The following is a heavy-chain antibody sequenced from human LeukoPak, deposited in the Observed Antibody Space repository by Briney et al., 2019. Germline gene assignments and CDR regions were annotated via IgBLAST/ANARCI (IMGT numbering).Heavy chain of an antibody. J-gene: IGHJ4*02. CDR3: ANLPRGDY. Sequence: GGSLRLSCAASGLTVSSTYMTWVRQAPGKGLEWVSIIYSGGSTYYADSVKGRVTISRDNSKNTLYLQMNSLRVEDMAVYYCANLPRGDYWGQGTLVTVSS. CDR1: GLTVSSTY. D-gene: IGHD3-10*01. V-gene: IGHV3-53*01. CDR2: IYSGGST.